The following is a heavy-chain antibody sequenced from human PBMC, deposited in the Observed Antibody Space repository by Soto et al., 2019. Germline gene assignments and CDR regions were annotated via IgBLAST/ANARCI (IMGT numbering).Heavy chain of an antibody. J-gene: IGHJ6*02. CDR1: GFTFSSYA. D-gene: IGHD1-26*01. V-gene: IGHV3-23*01. CDR3: AKDGASGSYPPYYYFGMDV. CDR2: IRGSGGNA. Sequence: EVQLLESGGGLVQPGGSLRLSCAASGFTFSSYAMSWVRQAPGKGLEWVPSIRGSGGNAYYADSVKGRFSISSDNSKNTLRLQMNSLRAYDTAVYYCAKDGASGSYPPYYYFGMDVWGQGTTVTVSS.